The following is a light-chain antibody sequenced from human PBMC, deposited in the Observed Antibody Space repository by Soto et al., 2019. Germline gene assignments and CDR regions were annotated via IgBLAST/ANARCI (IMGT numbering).Light chain of an antibody. V-gene: IGKV1-5*01. Sequence: DIQMIQSPSTLSASVGDRVTITCRASQSVSPWLAWYQQKPGKAPNLLIYDVSSLERGVPSRFSGRGSGTEFPLTISSLQPADFATYYCQQYHSYYRTFGQGTKVEIK. CDR2: DVS. J-gene: IGKJ1*01. CDR1: QSVSPW. CDR3: QQYHSYYRT.